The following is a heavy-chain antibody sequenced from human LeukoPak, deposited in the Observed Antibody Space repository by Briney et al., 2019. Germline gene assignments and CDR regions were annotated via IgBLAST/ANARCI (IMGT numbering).Heavy chain of an antibody. CDR2: IRSKADRYAT. Sequence: PGGSLRLSCAASGFTFSCSAMHWVRHASGKGLEWVGRIRSKADRYATASAASMKGRFTISKDNSKNTAYLQMNSLKTEDTAVYYCTSDMTTVTTTSPDYWGQGTLVTVSS. J-gene: IGHJ4*02. D-gene: IGHD4-17*01. CDR1: GFTFSCSA. V-gene: IGHV3-73*01. CDR3: TSDMTTVTTTSPDY.